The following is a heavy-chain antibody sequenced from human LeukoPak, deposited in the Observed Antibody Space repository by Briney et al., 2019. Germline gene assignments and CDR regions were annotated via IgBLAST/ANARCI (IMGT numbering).Heavy chain of an antibody. CDR1: GFTFSSYA. Sequence: GGSLRLSCAASGFTFSSYAMGWVRQAPGKGLEWVSAISGSGGATYYADSVKGRFTISRDNSKNTLYLQMNSLRAEDTAVYYCAKGEVVGLYYFDYWGQGTLVTVSS. CDR3: AKGEVVGLYYFDY. J-gene: IGHJ4*02. CDR2: ISGSGGAT. V-gene: IGHV3-23*01. D-gene: IGHD1-26*01.